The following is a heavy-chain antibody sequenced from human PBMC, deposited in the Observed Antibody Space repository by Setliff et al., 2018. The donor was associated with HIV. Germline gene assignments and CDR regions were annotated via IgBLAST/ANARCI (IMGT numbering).Heavy chain of an antibody. CDR1: GGSISSYY. D-gene: IGHD3-16*01. CDR2: IYTSGST. V-gene: IGHV4-4*09. CDR3: VGGRGGFFDEPFDM. Sequence: KASETLSLTCTVSGGSISSYYWSWIRQPPGKGLEWIGYIYTSGSTNYNPSLKSRVTISVDTSKNQFSLKLSSVTAADTAVYYCVGGRGGFFDEPFDMWGPGTRVTVSS. J-gene: IGHJ3*02.